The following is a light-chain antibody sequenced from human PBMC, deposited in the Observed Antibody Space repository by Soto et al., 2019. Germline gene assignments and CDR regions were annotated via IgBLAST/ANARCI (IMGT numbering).Light chain of an antibody. CDR3: QQYGISALT. CDR1: QSVSSSY. CDR2: VAS. J-gene: IGKJ3*01. V-gene: IGKV3-20*01. Sequence: EMVLTQSPGTLSLSPGERATLACRASQSVSSSYLAWYQQKPGQAPRLLTYVASSRATGIPDRFSGSGSGTDCTLTISRLEPEYFAGYYCQQYGISALTFGPGTKVDIK.